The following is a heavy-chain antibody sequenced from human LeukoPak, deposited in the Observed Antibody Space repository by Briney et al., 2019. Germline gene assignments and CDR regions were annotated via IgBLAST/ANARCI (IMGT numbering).Heavy chain of an antibody. Sequence: PGWSLRLSCAASGFTFSSYAMSWVRQAPGKGLEWVSAISGSGGSTYYADSVKGRFTISRDNSKNTLYLQMNSLRAEDTAVYYCAKDGGIAVAGSFDYWGQGTLVTVSS. V-gene: IGHV3-23*01. CDR1: GFTFSSYA. D-gene: IGHD6-19*01. CDR2: ISGSGGST. J-gene: IGHJ4*02. CDR3: AKDGGIAVAGSFDY.